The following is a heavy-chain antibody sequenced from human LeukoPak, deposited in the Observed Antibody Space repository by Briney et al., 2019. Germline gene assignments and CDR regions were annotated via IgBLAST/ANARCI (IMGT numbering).Heavy chain of an antibody. CDR3: ARGLGDTMVRGVLAYYYYMDV. CDR1: GDSVSSNSAA. V-gene: IGHV6-1*01. Sequence: SQTLSLTCAISGDSVSSNSAAWNWIRQSPSRGLEWLGRTYYRSKWYNDYAVSVKSRITINPDTSKNQFSLQLNSVTPEDTAVYYCARGLGDTMVRGVLAYYYYMDVWGKGTTVTISS. D-gene: IGHD3-10*01. J-gene: IGHJ6*03. CDR2: TYYRSKWYN.